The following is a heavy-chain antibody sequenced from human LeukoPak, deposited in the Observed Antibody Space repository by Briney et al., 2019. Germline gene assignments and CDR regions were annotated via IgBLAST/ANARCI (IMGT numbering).Heavy chain of an antibody. Sequence: SQTLSLTCTVSGGSISSGGYYWSWIRQHPGKGLEWIGYIYYSGSTYYNPSLKSRVTISVDTSKNQFSLKLSSVTAADTAVYYCARAPETMVRGVIPHAFDIWGQGTMVTVSS. D-gene: IGHD3-10*01. CDR2: IYYSGST. V-gene: IGHV4-30-4*08. CDR3: ARAPETMVRGVIPHAFDI. CDR1: GGSISSGGYY. J-gene: IGHJ3*02.